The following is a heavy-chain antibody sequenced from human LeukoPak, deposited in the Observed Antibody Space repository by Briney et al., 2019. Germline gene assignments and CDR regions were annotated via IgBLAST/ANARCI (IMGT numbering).Heavy chain of an antibody. J-gene: IGHJ6*03. CDR1: GGSIRSSSYN. CDR3: ARTGGSFYFYYYMDV. D-gene: IGHD1-26*01. Sequence: PSETLSLTCTVSGGSIRSSSYNWGWIRQPPGTGLEWIGSMHYTGTTYYKPSLKSRVTISVDTSKNQFSLRLSSVTAADTALYYCARTGGSFYFYYYMDVWGKGTTVTVSS. V-gene: IGHV4-39*07. CDR2: MHYTGTT.